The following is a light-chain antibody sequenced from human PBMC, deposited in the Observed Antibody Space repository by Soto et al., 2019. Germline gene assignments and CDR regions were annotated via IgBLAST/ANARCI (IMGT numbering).Light chain of an antibody. CDR3: KSYAGSNTYV. Sequence: QSALTQPRSASGSPGQAVTISCTGTKNDIGVYDFVSWYQHHPGKAPRLIIYEVVQRPSGVPDRFSGSKSGNTASLTVSGLQAADEADYLCKSYAGSNTYVFGSGTKVTVL. CDR1: KNDIGVYDF. CDR2: EVV. J-gene: IGLJ1*01. V-gene: IGLV2-8*01.